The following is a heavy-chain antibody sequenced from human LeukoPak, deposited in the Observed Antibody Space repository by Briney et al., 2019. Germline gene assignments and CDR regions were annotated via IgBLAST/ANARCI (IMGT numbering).Heavy chain of an antibody. J-gene: IGHJ4*02. D-gene: IGHD3-22*01. V-gene: IGHV4-4*07. CDR1: GDSIRSYY. Sequence: SETLSLIXTVSGDSIRSYYWSWIRQPAGKGLEWIGRIYTSGSTNYNPSLQNRVTMSVDTSKNPFSLKLSSVTAADTAVYYCASTTYYYDSSGYYFLDYWGQGTLVTVSS. CDR2: IYTSGST. CDR3: ASTTYYYDSSGYYFLDY.